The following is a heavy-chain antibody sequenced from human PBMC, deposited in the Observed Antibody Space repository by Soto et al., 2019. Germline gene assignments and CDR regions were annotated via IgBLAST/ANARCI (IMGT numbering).Heavy chain of an antibody. J-gene: IGHJ1*01. D-gene: IGHD3-22*01. CDR1: GFTFSSYS. CDR3: ATKTNYYDSSGYYLDLEYFQH. CDR2: ISSSSSTI. V-gene: IGHV3-48*01. Sequence: PGGSLGLSCAAYGFTFSSYSMNWVRQAPGKGLEWVSYISSSSSTIYYADSVKGRFTISRDNAKNSLYLQMNSLRAEDTAVYYCATKTNYYDSSGYYLDLEYFQHWGRGTLVTVS.